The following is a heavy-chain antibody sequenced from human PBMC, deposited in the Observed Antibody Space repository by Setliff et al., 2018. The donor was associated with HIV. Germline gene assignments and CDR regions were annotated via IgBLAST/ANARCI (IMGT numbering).Heavy chain of an antibody. J-gene: IGHJ6*03. CDR1: GGSISSYY. D-gene: IGHD3-10*01. Sequence: SETLSLTCTVSGGSISSYYWSWIRQPPGKGLEWIGYIYTSGITDYNPSLKSRVTISGDTSKNQFSLKLSSVTAADTAVYYCARDRRRYYYGSGSCYMDVWGTGTTVTVSS. CDR2: IYTSGIT. V-gene: IGHV4-4*08. CDR3: ARDRRRYYYGSGSCYMDV.